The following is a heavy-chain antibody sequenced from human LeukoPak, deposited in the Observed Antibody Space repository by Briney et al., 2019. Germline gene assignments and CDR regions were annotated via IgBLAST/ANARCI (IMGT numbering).Heavy chain of an antibody. V-gene: IGHV4-4*07. Sequence: PSETLSLTCTVSGGSISSYYWSWIRQPAGKGLEWIGRIYTSGSTNYNPSLKSRVTMSVDTSKNQFSLKLSSVTAADTAVYHCARVFWSGYSTYYYYYMDVWGKGTTVTVSS. CDR1: GGSISSYY. CDR2: IYTSGST. D-gene: IGHD3-3*01. CDR3: ARVFWSGYSTYYYYYMDV. J-gene: IGHJ6*03.